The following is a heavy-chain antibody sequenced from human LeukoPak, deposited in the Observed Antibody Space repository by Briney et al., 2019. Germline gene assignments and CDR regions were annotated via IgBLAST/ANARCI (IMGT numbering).Heavy chain of an antibody. V-gene: IGHV3-53*01. J-gene: IGHJ4*02. CDR2: IFDGEDT. D-gene: IGHD3-22*01. Sequence: GGSLRLSCAASGFTVSSNYMTWVRQAPGKGLEWVSVIFDGEDTKYADSVKGRFTISRDNPKTTLYLQMDSLRVEDTAVYYCARAYRGYYDHPFDCWGQGTLVTVSS. CDR3: ARAYRGYYDHPFDC. CDR1: GFTVSSNY.